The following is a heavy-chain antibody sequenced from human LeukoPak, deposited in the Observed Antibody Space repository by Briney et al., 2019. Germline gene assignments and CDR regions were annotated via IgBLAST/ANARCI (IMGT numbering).Heavy chain of an antibody. V-gene: IGHV3-30*03. CDR1: GFTFSSYG. CDR2: ISNDGSNE. Sequence: GGSLRLSCAASGFTFSSYGMHWVRQAPGKGLEWVAVISNDGSNEFYADSVQGRFTISRDTSKNTLYLQMNSLTIEDTAVYYCARDYSIPPAAGSLYNWFAPWGQGTLVTVSS. D-gene: IGHD6-13*01. CDR3: ARDYSIPPAAGSLYNWFAP. J-gene: IGHJ5*02.